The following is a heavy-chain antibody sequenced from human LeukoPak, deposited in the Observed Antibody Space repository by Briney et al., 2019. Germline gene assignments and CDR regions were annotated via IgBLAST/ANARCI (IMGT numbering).Heavy chain of an antibody. CDR2: IIPIFGTA. V-gene: IGHV1-69*13. CDR1: GGTFSSYA. Sequence: GASVKASCKASGGTFSSYAISWVRQTPGQGLEWMGGIIPIFGTANYAQKFQGGVTITADESTSTAYMELSSLRSEDTAVYYCASSTYYYDSSGYYPLDYWGQGTLVTVSS. CDR3: ASSTYYYDSSGYYPLDY. D-gene: IGHD3-22*01. J-gene: IGHJ4*02.